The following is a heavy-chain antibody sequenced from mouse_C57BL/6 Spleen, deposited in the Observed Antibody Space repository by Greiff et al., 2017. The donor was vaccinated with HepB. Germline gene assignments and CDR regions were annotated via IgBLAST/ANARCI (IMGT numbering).Heavy chain of an antibody. J-gene: IGHJ1*03. D-gene: IGHD1-1*01. Sequence: EVKLVESGGGLVQPGGSMKLSCVASGFTFSNYWMNWVRQSPEKGLEWVAQIRLKSDNYATHYAESVKGRFTISRDDSKSSVYLQMNNVRAEDTGIYYCTGEDYGSSSYFDVWGTGTTVTVSS. CDR1: GFTFSNYW. V-gene: IGHV6-3*01. CDR2: IRLKSDNYAT. CDR3: TGEDYGSSSYFDV.